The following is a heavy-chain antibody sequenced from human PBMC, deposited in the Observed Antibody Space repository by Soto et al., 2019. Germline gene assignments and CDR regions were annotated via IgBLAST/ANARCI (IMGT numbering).Heavy chain of an antibody. Sequence: SETLSLTCTVTGGTISGYYWTWIRQSAGGGLEWIGRIYSSGSTNYNPSLKSRVTISVDTSKNQFSLKLSSVTAADTAVYYCARDYYDSSGYYFVDYWGQGTLVTVSS. D-gene: IGHD3-22*01. V-gene: IGHV4-4*07. CDR2: IYSSGST. CDR1: GGTISGYY. J-gene: IGHJ4*02. CDR3: ARDYYDSSGYYFVDY.